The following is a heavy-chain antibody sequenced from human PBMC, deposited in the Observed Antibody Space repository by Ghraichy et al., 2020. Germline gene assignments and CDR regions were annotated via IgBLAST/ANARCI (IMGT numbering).Heavy chain of an antibody. CDR2: IYYSGST. J-gene: IGHJ5*02. CDR1: GGSISSSSYY. CDR3: ASLPYYDILTGYRYENWVDP. V-gene: IGHV4-39*01. D-gene: IGHD3-9*01. Sequence: SETLSLTCTVSGGSISSSSYYWGWIRQPPGKGLEWIGSIYYSGSTYSNPSLKSRVTISVDTSKNQFSLNLTSVTAADTAVYYCASLPYYDILTGYRYENWVDPWGQGTLVTVSS.